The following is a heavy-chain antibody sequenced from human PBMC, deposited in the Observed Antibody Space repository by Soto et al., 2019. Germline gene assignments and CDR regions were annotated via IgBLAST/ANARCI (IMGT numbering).Heavy chain of an antibody. V-gene: IGHV3-30*03. CDR2: ISYDGSNK. D-gene: IGHD6-13*01. CDR1: GFTFSNYG. CDR3: ARDRARAAASALMGASDY. Sequence: QVQLVESGGGVVQPGRSLRLSCAASGFTFSNYGMHWVRQAPGKGLEWVAVISYDGSNKYYVDSVKGRFTISRDNSKNTLYLQIDSLRVDDTAVYYCARDRARAAASALMGASDYWGQGTLVTVSS. J-gene: IGHJ4*02.